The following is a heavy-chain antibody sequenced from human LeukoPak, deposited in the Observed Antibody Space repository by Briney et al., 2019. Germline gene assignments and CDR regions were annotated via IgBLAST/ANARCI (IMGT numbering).Heavy chain of an antibody. J-gene: IGHJ4*02. CDR1: GGSISSSSYY. CDR2: IYHSGST. V-gene: IGHV4-39*07. CDR3: ARDSSGYSSGGLY. D-gene: IGHD6-19*01. Sequence: SETLSLTCTVSGGSISSSSYYWGWIRQPPGKGLEWIGSIYHSGSTNYNPSLKSRVTISVDKSKNQFSLKLSSVTAADTAVYYCARDSSGYSSGGLYWGQGTLVTVSS.